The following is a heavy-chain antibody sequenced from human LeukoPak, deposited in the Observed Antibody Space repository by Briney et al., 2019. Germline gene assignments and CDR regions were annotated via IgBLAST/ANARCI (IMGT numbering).Heavy chain of an antibody. CDR3: AKDEPGISATRPDY. Sequence: PGGSLRLSCAASGSTFSLFAMHWVRQAPGKGLEWVALISYDGSNKWYADSVEGRFTTSRDNSKNTLYLQMSSLRAEDTAVYYCAKDEPGISATRPDYWGQGTLVSVSS. CDR2: ISYDGSNK. D-gene: IGHD6-19*01. V-gene: IGHV3-30*18. CDR1: GSTFSLFA. J-gene: IGHJ4*02.